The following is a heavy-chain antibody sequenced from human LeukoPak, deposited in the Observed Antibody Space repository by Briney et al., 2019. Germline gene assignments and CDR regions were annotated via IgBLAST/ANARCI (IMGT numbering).Heavy chain of an antibody. CDR3: ARDGRGYSSSWYVPTFL. V-gene: IGHV3-30-3*01. CDR2: ISYDGSNK. CDR1: GFTFSSYA. Sequence: GGSLRLSCAASGFTFSSYAMHWVRQAPGKGLEWVAVISYDGSNKYYADSVKGRFTISRDNSKNTLYLQMNSLRAEDTAVYYCARDGRGYSSSWYVPTFLWGQGTLVTVS. D-gene: IGHD6-13*01. J-gene: IGHJ4*02.